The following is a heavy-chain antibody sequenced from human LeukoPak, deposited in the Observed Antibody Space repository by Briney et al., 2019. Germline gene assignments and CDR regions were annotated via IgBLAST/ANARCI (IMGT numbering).Heavy chain of an antibody. CDR3: AKSPAAPYYFDY. CDR2: ITVGGGT. D-gene: IGHD6-13*01. CDR1: GFTVSSNY. J-gene: IGHJ4*02. V-gene: IGHV3-53*01. Sequence: PGGSLRLSCAASGFTVSSNYMSWVRQAPGKGLEWVSTITVGGGTYYADSVKGRFTISRDNSKNTLFLQMNTLGAEDTALFYCAKSPAAPYYFDYWGQGTLVTVSS.